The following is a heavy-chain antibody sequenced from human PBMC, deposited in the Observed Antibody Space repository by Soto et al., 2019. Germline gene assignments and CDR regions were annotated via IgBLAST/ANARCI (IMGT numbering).Heavy chain of an antibody. CDR3: ASSLGGYGDPGREDV. CDR2: IYHSGST. Sequence: PSETLSLTCAVSGGSISSGGYSWSWIRQPPGKGLEWIGYIYHSGSTYYNPSLKSRVAISVDRSKNQFSLKLSSVTAADTAVYYCASSLGGYGDPGREDVWGQGTTVTVSS. D-gene: IGHD4-17*01. CDR1: GGSISSGGYS. J-gene: IGHJ6*02. V-gene: IGHV4-30-2*01.